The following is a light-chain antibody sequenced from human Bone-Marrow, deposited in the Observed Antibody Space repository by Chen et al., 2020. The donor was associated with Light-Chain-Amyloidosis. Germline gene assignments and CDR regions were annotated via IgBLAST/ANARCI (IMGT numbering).Light chain of an antibody. V-gene: IGLV1-47*01. J-gene: IGLJ3*02. CDR1: SSNIVSTY. Sequence: QSVPTQPPSASGTPGQRITISCSGSSSNIVSTYVYWYRQFPGTAPKLLIYRNDQRPSGVPDRFSGSKSGTSASLTISGLRSDDEADYYCATPVDFMTTNWVFGGGTKLTVL. CDR2: RND. CDR3: ATPVDFMTTNWV.